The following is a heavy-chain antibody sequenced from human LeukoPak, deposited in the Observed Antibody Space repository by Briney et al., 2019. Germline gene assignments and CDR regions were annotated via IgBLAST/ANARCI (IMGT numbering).Heavy chain of an antibody. CDR1: GGSISSGSYY. Sequence: SETLSLTCTVSGGSISSGSYYWSWIRQPAGKGLEWIGRIYTSGSTNYNPSLKSRVTISVDTSKNQFSLKLSSVTAADTAVYYCARVQTGDSSGYSFDYWGQGTLVTVSS. D-gene: IGHD3-22*01. V-gene: IGHV4-61*02. CDR3: ARVQTGDSSGYSFDY. J-gene: IGHJ4*02. CDR2: IYTSGST.